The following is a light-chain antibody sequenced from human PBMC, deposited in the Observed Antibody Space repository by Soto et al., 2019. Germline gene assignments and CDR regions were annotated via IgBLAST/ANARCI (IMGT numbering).Light chain of an antibody. J-gene: IGKJ4*01. CDR3: QQTSSTPT. Sequence: DIQLTQSPSSLSASVGDRVTITCRASQSIRSYLNWYQQKPGKAPKLLIYAASSLQTGVSSRFSGSGSGTDFTLTISNLQPKDFATYYCQQTSSTPTFGGGTKVEIK. CDR2: AAS. CDR1: QSIRSY. V-gene: IGKV1-39*01.